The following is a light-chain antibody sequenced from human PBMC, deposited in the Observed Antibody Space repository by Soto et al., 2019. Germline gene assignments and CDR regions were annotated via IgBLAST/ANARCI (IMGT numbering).Light chain of an antibody. V-gene: IGKV3-11*01. CDR2: DAS. CDR3: QQRSNWPSLSLT. CDR1: QSVSSY. Sequence: EIVLTQSPATLSLSPGERATLSCRASQSVSSYLAWYQQKPGQAPRLLIYDASNRATGIPARFSGSGSGTDFTLTISSLEPEDFAVYYCQQRSNWPSLSLTFGGGTKVEIK. J-gene: IGKJ4*01.